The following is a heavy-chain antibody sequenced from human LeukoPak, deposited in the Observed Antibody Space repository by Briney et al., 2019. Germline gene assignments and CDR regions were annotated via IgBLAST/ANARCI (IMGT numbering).Heavy chain of an antibody. Sequence: ASVKVSCKASGYTFTSYDLNWVRQATGQGLECLGWMNPDSGNTGYAQKFQGRVTMTWDTSISTAYMELSSLRSEDTAIYYCARTLVRGLPGMDVWAKGPRSPSP. D-gene: IGHD3-10*01. CDR1: GYTFTSYD. CDR2: MNPDSGNT. J-gene: IGHJ6*02. V-gene: IGHV1-8*01. CDR3: ARTLVRGLPGMDV.